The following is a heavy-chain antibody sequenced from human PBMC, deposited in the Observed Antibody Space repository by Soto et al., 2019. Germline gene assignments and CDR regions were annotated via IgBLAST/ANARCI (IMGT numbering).Heavy chain of an antibody. CDR3: ARHARHLEWLQPFDY. Sequence: QVQLVQSGAEVKEPGPSVKVSCTVSGGPVRNYPFSWVGQPPGQGLEWLGGIFPMFGTPNYALKFQGRVTITADESTSTAYMELSSLRYDDTAVYYCARHARHLEWLQPFDYWGQGALVTVSS. D-gene: IGHD3-3*01. CDR2: IFPMFGTP. CDR1: GGPVRNYP. J-gene: IGHJ4*02. V-gene: IGHV1-69*01.